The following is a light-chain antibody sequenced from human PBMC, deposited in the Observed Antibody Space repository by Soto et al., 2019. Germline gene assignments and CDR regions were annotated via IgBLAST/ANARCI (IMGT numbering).Light chain of an antibody. CDR3: QQYDNWPQT. Sequence: EVVLTQSPATLSLSPGDRATLSCRASQSVSSNLAWYQQKPGQAPRILIYGASTRATGIPARFSGTGSGTDFTLTVSSLQSEDFAVYYCQQYDNWPQTFGQGTKVDIK. V-gene: IGKV3-15*01. CDR2: GAS. CDR1: QSVSSN. J-gene: IGKJ1*01.